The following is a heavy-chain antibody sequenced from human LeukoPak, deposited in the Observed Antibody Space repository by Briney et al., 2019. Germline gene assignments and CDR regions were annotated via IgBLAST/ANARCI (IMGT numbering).Heavy chain of an antibody. CDR2: IYYSGST. J-gene: IGHJ4*02. V-gene: IGHV4-39*01. D-gene: IGHD3-22*01. Sequence: SETLSLTCTVSGGSISSSSYYWGWIRQPPGKGLEWIGSIYYSGSTYYNPSLKSRVTISVDTSKNQFSLKLSSVTAADTAVYYCARTGYYYDSSPYYFDYWGQGTLVTVSS. CDR3: ARTGYYYDSSPYYFDY. CDR1: GGSISSSSYY.